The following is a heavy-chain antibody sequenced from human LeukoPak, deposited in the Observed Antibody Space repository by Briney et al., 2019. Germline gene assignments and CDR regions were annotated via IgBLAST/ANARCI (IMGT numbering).Heavy chain of an antibody. V-gene: IGHV1-69*13. CDR1: GGTFSSYV. CDR3: ASSVVAKVYYYYGMDV. CDR2: IIPIFGTA. J-gene: IGHJ6*02. Sequence: SVKVSCKASGGTFSSYVISWVRQAPGQGLEWMGGIIPIFGTANYAQKFQGRVTITADESTSAAYMELSSLRSEDTAVYYCASSVVAKVYYYYGMDVWGQGTTVTVSS. D-gene: IGHD2-15*01.